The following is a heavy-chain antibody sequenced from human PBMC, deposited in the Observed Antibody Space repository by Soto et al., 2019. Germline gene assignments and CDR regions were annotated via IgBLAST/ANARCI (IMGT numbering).Heavy chain of an antibody. CDR1: GGTFSSYA. V-gene: IGHV1-69*05. CDR3: ASFSNLGTNGVCCNVPTDAFDI. CDR2: MIPICGTA. Sequence: SVKVSCKASGGTFSSYAISWVRQAPGQGLEWMGGMIPICGTANYAQKFQGRVTITRDKSMSTAYMELSSLRSEDTAVYYCASFSNLGTNGVCCNVPTDAFDIWGQGTMVTVSS. D-gene: IGHD2-8*01. J-gene: IGHJ3*02.